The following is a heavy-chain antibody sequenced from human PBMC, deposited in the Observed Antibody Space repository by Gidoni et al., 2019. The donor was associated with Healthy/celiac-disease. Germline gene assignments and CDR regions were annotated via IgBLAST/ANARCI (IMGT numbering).Heavy chain of an antibody. CDR3: AKGRRKEVLVGWVDY. Sequence: EVQLLESGGGLVQPGGSLRLSCAASGFTFSSYALRWVRQAPGKGLEWVSAIIGSGGSTDYADSVKGRSTIPRDNSKNTLYLQMNSLRAEDTAVYYCAKGRRKEVLVGWVDYWGQGTLVTVSS. CDR2: IIGSGGST. V-gene: IGHV3-23*01. J-gene: IGHJ4*02. D-gene: IGHD2-15*01. CDR1: GFTFSSYA.